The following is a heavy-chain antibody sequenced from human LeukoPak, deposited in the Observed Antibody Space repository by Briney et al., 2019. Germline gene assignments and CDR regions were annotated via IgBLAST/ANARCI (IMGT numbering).Heavy chain of an antibody. CDR2: IYPSGST. D-gene: IGHD3-22*01. V-gene: IGHV4-61*02. J-gene: IGHJ4*02. CDR3: ATWHHPYYYDSSGYYY. CDR1: GDSISSGSFY. Sequence: SETLSLTCSVSGDSISSGSFYWSRIRQPAGRGLEWIGRIYPSGSTNYNPSLKSRVTISLDTSKNQFSLKLSSVTAADTAVYYCATWHHPYYYDSSGYYYWGQGTLVTVSS.